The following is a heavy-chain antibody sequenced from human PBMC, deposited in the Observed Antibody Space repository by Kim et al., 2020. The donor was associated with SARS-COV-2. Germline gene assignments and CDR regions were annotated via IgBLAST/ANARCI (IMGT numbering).Heavy chain of an antibody. D-gene: IGHD2-15*01. J-gene: IGHJ4*02. Sequence: YYADSGKGRFTISRDNAKNSLYLQMNSLRAEDTSVYYCARESAVAYFDYWGQGTLVTVSS. CDR3: ARESAVAYFDY. V-gene: IGHV3-11*04.